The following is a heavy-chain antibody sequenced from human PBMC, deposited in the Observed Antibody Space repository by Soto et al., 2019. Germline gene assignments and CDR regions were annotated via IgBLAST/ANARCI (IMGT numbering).Heavy chain of an antibody. V-gene: IGHV4-31*03. D-gene: IGHD1-1*01. CDR1: GSSISSCGTCAY. J-gene: IGHJ4*02. Sequence: TSETLYLTCTVSGSSISSCGTCAYWAWIRQLPGKGLEWIGYIYYTGNTYYNPSLKSRPTISIDTSENQFSLKLTSVTAADTAVYFCASGHDAYKVRYWGQGTLVTVS. CDR2: IYYTGNT. CDR3: ASGHDAYKVRY.